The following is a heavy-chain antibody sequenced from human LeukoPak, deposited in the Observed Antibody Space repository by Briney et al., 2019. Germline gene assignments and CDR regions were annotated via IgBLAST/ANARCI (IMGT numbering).Heavy chain of an antibody. D-gene: IGHD2/OR15-2a*01. J-gene: IGHJ4*02. CDR2: IYYSGST. V-gene: IGHV4-59*01. CDR3: ARSEYYFDY. Sequence: SETLSLTCTVSGGSISSYYWSWIRQPPGKGLEWIGYIYYSGSTNYNPSLKSRVAISVDTSKNQFSLKLSSVTAADTAVYYCARSEYYFDYWGQGTLVTVSS. CDR1: GGSISSYY.